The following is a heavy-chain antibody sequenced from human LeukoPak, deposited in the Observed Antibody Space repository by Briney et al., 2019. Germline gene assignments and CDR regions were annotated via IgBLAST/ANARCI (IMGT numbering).Heavy chain of an antibody. V-gene: IGHV1-69*01. Sequence: SVKVSCKASGGTFSSYAISWVRQAPGQGLEWMGGIIPIFGTANYAQKFQGRVTITADESTSTAYMELSSLRSEDTAVYYCARGGQLGDYFDYWGQGTLVTVSS. CDR1: GGTFSSYA. J-gene: IGHJ4*02. D-gene: IGHD6-6*01. CDR2: IIPIFGTA. CDR3: ARGGQLGDYFDY.